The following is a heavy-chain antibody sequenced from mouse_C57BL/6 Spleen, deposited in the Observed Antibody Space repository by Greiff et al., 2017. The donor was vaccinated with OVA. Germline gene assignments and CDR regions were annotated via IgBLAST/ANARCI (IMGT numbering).Heavy chain of an antibody. CDR1: GYTFTDYY. CDR3: ARRDGNYQFAY. V-gene: IGHV1-77*01. J-gene: IGHJ3*01. D-gene: IGHD2-1*01. Sequence: VNVVESGAELVKPGASVKISCKASGYTFTDYYINWVKQRPGQGLEWIGKIGPGSGSTSYNEKFKGKATLTAGKSSSTDYMQLSSLTSEDSAVYFCARRDGNYQFAYWGQGTLVTVSA. CDR2: IGPGSGST.